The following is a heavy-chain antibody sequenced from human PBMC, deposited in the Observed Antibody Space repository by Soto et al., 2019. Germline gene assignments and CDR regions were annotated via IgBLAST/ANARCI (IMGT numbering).Heavy chain of an antibody. CDR1: GFSFSTFD. Sequence: EVQLLDSGGGLVQPGGSLRLSCAASGFSFSTFDMTWVRQAPGKGLEWVSVMIGNDGRTHYADSVKGRFTISRDNSKNTLYLQMNSLRDDDTAVYYCVKGAWCDDWGQGTLVIVSS. CDR3: VKGAWCDD. J-gene: IGHJ4*02. D-gene: IGHD2-15*01. CDR2: MIGNDGRT. V-gene: IGHV3-23*01.